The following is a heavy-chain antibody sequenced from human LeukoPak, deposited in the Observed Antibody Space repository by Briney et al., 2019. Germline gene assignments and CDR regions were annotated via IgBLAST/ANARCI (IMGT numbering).Heavy chain of an antibody. Sequence: GGSLRLSCAASGFTFSSYAMSWVRQAPGKGLEWVSAISGSGGSTYYADSVKGRFTISRDNSKNTLCLQMNSLRAEDTAVYYCAKVQGLALYYYYGMDVWGQGTTVTVSS. CDR2: ISGSGGST. CDR3: AKVQGLALYYYYGMDV. CDR1: GFTFSSYA. V-gene: IGHV3-23*01. J-gene: IGHJ6*02. D-gene: IGHD6-19*01.